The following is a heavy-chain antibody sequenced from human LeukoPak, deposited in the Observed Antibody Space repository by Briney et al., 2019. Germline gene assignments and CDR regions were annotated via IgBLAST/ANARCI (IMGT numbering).Heavy chain of an antibody. V-gene: IGHV4-30-4*01. D-gene: IGHD6-13*01. CDR3: ARAALPYSTAGGAFDY. J-gene: IGHJ4*02. Sequence: SETLSLTCTVSGGSISSGDYYWSWIRPPPGKGLEWIVYIYYSGSTYYNPSLKSRVTISVNTSKNQFSLKLSSVTAADTAVYYCARAALPYSTAGGAFDYWGQGTLVTVSS. CDR1: GGSISSGDYY. CDR2: IYYSGST.